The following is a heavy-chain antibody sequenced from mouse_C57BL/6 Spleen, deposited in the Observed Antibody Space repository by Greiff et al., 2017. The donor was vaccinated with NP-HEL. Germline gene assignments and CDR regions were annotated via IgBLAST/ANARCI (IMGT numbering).Heavy chain of an antibody. V-gene: IGHV5-12*01. D-gene: IGHD3-2*02. Sequence: DVKLVESGGGLVQPGGSLKLSCAASGFTFSDYYMYWVRQTPEKRLEWVAYISNGGGSTYYPDTVKGRFTISRDNAKNTLYLQMSRLKSEDTAMYYCARWTAQATGYAMDYWGQGTSVTVSS. CDR1: GFTFSDYY. CDR2: ISNGGGST. J-gene: IGHJ4*01. CDR3: ARWTAQATGYAMDY.